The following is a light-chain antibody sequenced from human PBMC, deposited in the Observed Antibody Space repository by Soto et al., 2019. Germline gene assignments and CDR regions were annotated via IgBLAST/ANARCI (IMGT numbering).Light chain of an antibody. CDR2: KAS. J-gene: IGKJ1*01. Sequence: DIQMTQSPSTLSASVGDSVTITCRATESISRWLAWYQQKPGKAPKLLIYKASGLELEGGVPSRFSGSGYGTEFALAISSLMPDEFATYYCQPYYSYPWTFGRGTKV. V-gene: IGKV1-5*03. CDR3: QPYYSYPWT. CDR1: ESISRW.